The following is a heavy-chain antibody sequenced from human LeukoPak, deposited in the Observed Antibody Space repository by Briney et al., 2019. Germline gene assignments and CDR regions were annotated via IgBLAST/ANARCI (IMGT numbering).Heavy chain of an antibody. D-gene: IGHD3-10*01. Sequence: GGSLRHSCAASRFTFSGYWMSWVRQAPGKGLEWVANINPIGSDKYYVDSVKGRFTISRDNAKNSLFLQMNSLRPEDTAVYYCARDVVGDHASSFFDYWGQGNLVTVSS. V-gene: IGHV3-7*01. CDR3: ARDVVGDHASSFFDY. CDR2: INPIGSDK. CDR1: RFTFSGYW. J-gene: IGHJ4*02.